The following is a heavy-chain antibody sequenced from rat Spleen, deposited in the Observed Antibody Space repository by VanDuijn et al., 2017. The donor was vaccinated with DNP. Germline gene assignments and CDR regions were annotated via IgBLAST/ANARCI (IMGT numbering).Heavy chain of an antibody. D-gene: IGHD1-6*01. CDR1: GFTFSDYN. V-gene: IGHV5-7*01. Sequence: EVQLVESGGGLVQPGRSLKLSCAASGFTFSDYNMAWVRQAPKKGLEWVATISYDGSSTYYRDSVKGRFTISRDNAKSTLYLQMDSLRSEDTATYYCARRGYYGHWGDYWGQGVMVTVSS. CDR3: ARRGYYGHWGDY. J-gene: IGHJ2*01. CDR2: ISYDGSST.